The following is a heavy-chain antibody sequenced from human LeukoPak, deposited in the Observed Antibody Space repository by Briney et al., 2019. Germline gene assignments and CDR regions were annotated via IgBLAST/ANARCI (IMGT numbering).Heavy chain of an antibody. J-gene: IGHJ4*02. CDR3: ARRAGEYSHPYDY. CDR1: GFTVSSNS. Sequence: GGCLRLACTVAGFTVSSNSMRWVRQAPGEGMEWVSFIYSGGNTHYSDSGKGRFTISRDNSKNTLYLQMNSLRADDTAVYYCARRAGEYSHPYDYWGQGTLVTVSS. CDR2: IYSGGNT. D-gene: IGHD4-17*01. V-gene: IGHV3-53*01.